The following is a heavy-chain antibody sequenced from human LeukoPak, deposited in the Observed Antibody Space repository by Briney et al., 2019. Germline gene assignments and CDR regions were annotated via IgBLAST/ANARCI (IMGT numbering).Heavy chain of an antibody. D-gene: IGHD3-10*01. Sequence: GESLKISCKGSGYSFTSYWIGWVRQMPGKGLEWMGIIYPGDSDTRYSPSFQGQVTISADKSISTAYLQWSSLKASDTAMYYCARHRPPYYGSGSYPDYWGQGTLVTVSS. V-gene: IGHV5-51*01. CDR1: GYSFTSYW. J-gene: IGHJ4*02. CDR2: IYPGDSDT. CDR3: ARHRPPYYGSGSYPDY.